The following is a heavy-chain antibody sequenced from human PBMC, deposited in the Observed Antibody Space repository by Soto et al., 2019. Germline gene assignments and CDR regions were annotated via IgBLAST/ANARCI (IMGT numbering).Heavy chain of an antibody. CDR1: GGSISSGGYY. D-gene: IGHD2-15*01. J-gene: IGHJ4*02. CDR2: IYYSGST. CDR3: ARDVNCSGGSCYHYYFDY. Sequence: SETLSLTCTVSGGSISSGGYYWSWIRQHPGKGLEWIGYIYYSGSTYYNPSLKSRVTISVDTSKNQFSLKLSSVTAADTAVYYCARDVNCSGGSCYHYYFDYWGQGTLVTVSS. V-gene: IGHV4-31*03.